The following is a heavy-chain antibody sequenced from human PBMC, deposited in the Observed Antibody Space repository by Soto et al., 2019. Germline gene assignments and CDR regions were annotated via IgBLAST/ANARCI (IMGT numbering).Heavy chain of an antibody. CDR3: ARDTGGDHYSGSGSYYFHYYYMDV. D-gene: IGHD3-10*01. CDR1: GFTFSRYW. Sequence: EVQLVESGGGLVQPGGSLRLPCAASGFTFSRYWMHWVRQAPGKGLVWVSRINSDGSSTSYADSVKGRFTISRDNAKNTLYLQMNSLRAEDTAVYYCARDTGGDHYSGSGSYYFHYYYMDVWGKGTTVTVSS. J-gene: IGHJ6*03. CDR2: INSDGSST. V-gene: IGHV3-74*01.